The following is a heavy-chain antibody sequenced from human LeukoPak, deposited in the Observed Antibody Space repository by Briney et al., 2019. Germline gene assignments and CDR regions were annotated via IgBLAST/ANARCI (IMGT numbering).Heavy chain of an antibody. V-gene: IGHV7-4-1*02. Sequence: ASVKVSCKASGYTFTSYAMNWVRQAPGQGLELMGWINTNTGNPTCAQGFTGRFVFSLDTSVSTAYLQISSLKAEDTAVYYCAILLEWELLLGYFDYWGQGTLVTVSS. CDR1: GYTFTSYA. CDR2: INTNTGNP. D-gene: IGHD1-26*01. J-gene: IGHJ4*02. CDR3: AILLEWELLLGYFDY.